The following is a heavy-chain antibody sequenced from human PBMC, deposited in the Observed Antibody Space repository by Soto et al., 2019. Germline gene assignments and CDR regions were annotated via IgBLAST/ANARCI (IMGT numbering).Heavy chain of an antibody. D-gene: IGHD2-15*01. CDR3: ARGSVVVVAAPETEAPYYFDY. V-gene: IGHV5-10-1*01. CDR1: GYSFTSYW. Sequence: GESLKISCKGSGYSFTSYWISWVRQMPGKGLEWMGRIDPSDSYTNYSPSFQGHVTISADKSISTAYLQWSSLKASDTAMYYCARGSVVVVAAPETEAPYYFDYWGQGTLVTVSS. J-gene: IGHJ4*02. CDR2: IDPSDSYT.